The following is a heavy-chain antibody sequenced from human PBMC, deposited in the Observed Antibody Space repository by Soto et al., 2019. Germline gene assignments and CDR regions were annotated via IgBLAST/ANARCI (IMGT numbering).Heavy chain of an antibody. V-gene: IGHV4-4*02. CDR3: ARDRYDSSGYVIIDAFDI. CDR1: GGSISSSNW. Sequence: SETLSLTCAVSGGSISSSNWWSWVRQPPGKGLEWIGEIYHSGSTNYNPSLKSRVTISVDKSKNQFSLKLSSVTAADTVVYYCARDRYDSSGYVIIDAFDIWGQGTMVT. CDR2: IYHSGST. J-gene: IGHJ3*02. D-gene: IGHD3-22*01.